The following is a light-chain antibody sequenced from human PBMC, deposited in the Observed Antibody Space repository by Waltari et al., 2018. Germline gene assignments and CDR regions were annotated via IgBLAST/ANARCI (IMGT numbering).Light chain of an antibody. CDR3: QQFGGSPMYT. CDR2: KTS. V-gene: IGKV3-20*01. CDR1: QSVDTTY. Sequence: VVLTQSPGTLSLPPGERATLPCRASQSVDTTYFAWYQQKPGQSPRLLIYKTSTRATGIPDRLSGSGSGTDFSLNIDMLEPGDSAVYFCQQFGGSPMYTFGQGTKLEI. J-gene: IGKJ2*01.